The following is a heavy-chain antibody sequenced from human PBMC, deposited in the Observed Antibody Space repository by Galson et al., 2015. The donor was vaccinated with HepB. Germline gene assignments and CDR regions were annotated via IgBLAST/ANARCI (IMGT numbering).Heavy chain of an antibody. CDR1: GGTFSNYG. J-gene: IGHJ6*03. V-gene: IGHV1-69*06. CDR2: IIPFFNRA. Sequence: SVKVSCKASGGTFSNYGINWVRQAPGQGFEWVGGIIPFFNRANYAQKFQARVTITADKITSTAYMELSSLRSDDTAVYYCARDVHRGRYYMDVWGKGTTVTVSS. D-gene: IGHD1-1*01. CDR3: ARDVHRGRYYMDV.